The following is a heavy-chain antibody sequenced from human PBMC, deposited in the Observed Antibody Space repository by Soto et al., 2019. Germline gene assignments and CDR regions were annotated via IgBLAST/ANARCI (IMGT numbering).Heavy chain of an antibody. V-gene: IGHV5-10-1*01. D-gene: IGHD3-10*01. J-gene: IGHJ4*02. CDR3: ARRSGYHDY. CDR1: GYSFINYW. Sequence: GESLKISCKGSGYSFINYWISWVRQMPGRGLEWMGRIDPSDSYTNYSPSFQGHVTISTDKSISTAYLQWSSLKASDTAMYYCARRSGYHDYWGQGTLVTVSS. CDR2: IDPSDSYT.